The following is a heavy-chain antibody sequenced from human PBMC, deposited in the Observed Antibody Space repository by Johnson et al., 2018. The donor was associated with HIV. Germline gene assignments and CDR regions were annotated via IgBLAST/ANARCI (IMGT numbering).Heavy chain of an antibody. Sequence: QVQLVESGGGVVQPGGSLRLSCAASGFTFSSYGMHWVRQAPGKGLEWVAFIRYDGRNKYYADSVKGRFTISRDNSKNTLYLQMNSLRAEDTAVYYCAKGPNGQLDDAFHIWGQGTMVTVSS. D-gene: IGHD6-6*01. V-gene: IGHV3-30*02. CDR1: GFTFSSYG. J-gene: IGHJ3*02. CDR3: AKGPNGQLDDAFHI. CDR2: IRYDGRNK.